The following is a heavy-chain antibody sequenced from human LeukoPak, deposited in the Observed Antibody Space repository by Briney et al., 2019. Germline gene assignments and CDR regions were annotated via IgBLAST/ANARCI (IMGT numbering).Heavy chain of an antibody. CDR3: AKDPGYQVVYCFDY. V-gene: IGHV3-23*01. CDR1: GFTFSSYS. Sequence: PGGSLRLSCAASGFTFSSYSMSWVRQAPGKGLEWDSGISGSGGSTDYADSGKGRFTISRENSKNTLYLQMNSLRVEDTAVYYCAKDPGYQVVYCFDYWGQGTLVTVSS. D-gene: IGHD2-2*01. J-gene: IGHJ4*02. CDR2: ISGSGGST.